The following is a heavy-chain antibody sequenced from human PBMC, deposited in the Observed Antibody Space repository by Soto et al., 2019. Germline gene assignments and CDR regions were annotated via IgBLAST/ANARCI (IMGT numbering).Heavy chain of an antibody. Sequence: GGSLRLSCAASGFTFSSYGMHWVRQAPGKGLEWVAVISYDGSNKYYADSVKGRFTISRDNSKNTLYLQMNSLRAEDTAVYYCAKDRRHSSSCPDYWGQGTLVTVSS. J-gene: IGHJ4*02. CDR1: GFTFSSYG. V-gene: IGHV3-30*18. CDR2: ISYDGSNK. CDR3: AKDRRHSSSCPDY. D-gene: IGHD6-13*01.